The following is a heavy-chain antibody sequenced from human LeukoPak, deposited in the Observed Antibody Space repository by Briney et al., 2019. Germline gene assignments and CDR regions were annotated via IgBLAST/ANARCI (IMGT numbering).Heavy chain of an antibody. D-gene: IGHD1-26*01. CDR2: INPNSGGT. Sequence: VASVKVFCEASGYTFSGHYIHWVRQAPGQGLGWMGWINPNSGGTNYAQKFQGRVTMTRDTSISTAYLELSRLRSDDTAVYFCARDPVVGALGGYFDYWGQGTLVTVSS. CDR1: GYTFSGHY. V-gene: IGHV1-2*02. CDR3: ARDPVVGALGGYFDY. J-gene: IGHJ4*02.